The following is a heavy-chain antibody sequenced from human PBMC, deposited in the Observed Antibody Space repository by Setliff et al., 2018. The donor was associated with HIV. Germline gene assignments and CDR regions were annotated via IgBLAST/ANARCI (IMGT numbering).Heavy chain of an antibody. CDR1: GGSISGFW. D-gene: IGHD3-9*01. Sequence: SETLSLTCTVSGGSISGFWGGGGGGGGGGGGGGGGGGGDSGSTKYNPSLKSRVTMSLDTSKNQFSLNLDSVTAADTAVFYCARGVRDYFDYTWSTYRLGYYMDVWGKGTPVTVSS. CDR2: GGDSGST. CDR3: ARGVRDYFDYTWSTYRLGYYMDV. J-gene: IGHJ6*03. V-gene: IGHV4-4*07.